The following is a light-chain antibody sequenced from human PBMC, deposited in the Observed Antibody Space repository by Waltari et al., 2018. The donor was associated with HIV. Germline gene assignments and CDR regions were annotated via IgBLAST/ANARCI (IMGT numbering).Light chain of an antibody. CDR3: CSYAGTYTRL. CDR2: DIT. CDR1: SRDVGDSNY. J-gene: IGLJ3*02. V-gene: IGLV2-11*01. Sequence: HSALTQPRSVSGSPGQSVTISCPGTSRDVGDSNYVSWYQQHPGKAPKLLIFDITKRPSGVPDRFSGSKSGNTASLTISGLHLEDEANYYCCSYAGTYTRLFGGGTTLTVL.